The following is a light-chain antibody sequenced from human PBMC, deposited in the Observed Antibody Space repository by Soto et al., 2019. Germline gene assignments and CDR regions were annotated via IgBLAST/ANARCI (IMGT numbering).Light chain of an antibody. CDR1: QSVSNTY. CDR2: GAS. J-gene: IGKJ1*01. CDR3: QQHDNSPWM. Sequence: EVVLTQSPGTLSLSPGEGATLSCRASQSVSNTYVAWYQHIPGQTPRLLIYGASNRATGIPDRFSGSGSGTDFTLTISRLEPEDFAVYYCQQHDNSPWMFGQGTKVEIK. V-gene: IGKV3-20*01.